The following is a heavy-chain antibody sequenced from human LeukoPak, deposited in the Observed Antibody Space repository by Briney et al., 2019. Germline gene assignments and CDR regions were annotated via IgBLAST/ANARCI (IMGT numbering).Heavy chain of an antibody. Sequence: VKVSCKASGGTFSSYAISWVRQAPGQGLEWMGGIIPIFGTANYAQKFQGRVTITADESTSTAYMELSSLRSEDTAVYYCARGRTTVTTGLDAFDIWGQGTMVTVSS. J-gene: IGHJ3*02. CDR2: IIPIFGTA. CDR3: ARGRTTVTTGLDAFDI. V-gene: IGHV1-69*13. CDR1: GGTFSSYA. D-gene: IGHD4-17*01.